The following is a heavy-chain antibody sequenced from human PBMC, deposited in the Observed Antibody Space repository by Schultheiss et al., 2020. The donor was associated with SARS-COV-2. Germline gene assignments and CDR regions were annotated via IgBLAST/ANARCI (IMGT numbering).Heavy chain of an antibody. CDR1: GGSFSGYY. D-gene: IGHD3-3*01. Sequence: LRLSCAVYGGSFSGYYWSWIRQPPGKGLEWIGEINHSGSTNYNPSLKSRVTISVDTSKNQFSLKLSSVTAADTAVYYCARDLLRFLENARAFDIWGQGTMVTVSS. V-gene: IGHV4-34*01. J-gene: IGHJ3*02. CDR3: ARDLLRFLENARAFDI. CDR2: INHSGST.